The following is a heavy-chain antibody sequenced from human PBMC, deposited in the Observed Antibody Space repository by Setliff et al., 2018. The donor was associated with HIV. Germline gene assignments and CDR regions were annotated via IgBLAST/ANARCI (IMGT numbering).Heavy chain of an antibody. D-gene: IGHD6-19*01. CDR3: ARVQQWLVPDAFDI. Sequence: PSETLSLTCTVSGGSISSHYWSWIRQPPGKGLEWIGSTYYNGITNYNPSLKSRVTVSVDTSKNQFSLKLSSVTAADTAVYYCARVQQWLVPDAFDIWGQGTMVTVSS. J-gene: IGHJ3*02. V-gene: IGHV4-59*11. CDR1: GGSISSHY. CDR2: TYYNGIT.